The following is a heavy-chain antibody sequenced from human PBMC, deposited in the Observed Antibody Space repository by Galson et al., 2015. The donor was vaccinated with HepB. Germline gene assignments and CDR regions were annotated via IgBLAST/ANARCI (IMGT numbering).Heavy chain of an antibody. CDR3: ASGSPGRGYTESHL. V-gene: IGHV1-69*02. Sequence: SVKVSCKASGGTFSTYTITWVRQAPGQGLEWMGRITPILGIANYAQRFQGRVTITADKSTSTAYMELSSLRSEDTAVYYCASGSPGRGYTESHLWGQGTLVTVSS. J-gene: IGHJ4*02. CDR1: GGTFSTYT. D-gene: IGHD6-25*01. CDR2: ITPILGIA.